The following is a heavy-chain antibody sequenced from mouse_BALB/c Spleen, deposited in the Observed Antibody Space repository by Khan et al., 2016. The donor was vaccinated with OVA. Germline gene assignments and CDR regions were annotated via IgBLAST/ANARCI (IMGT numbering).Heavy chain of an antibody. V-gene: IGHV5-17*02. CDR2: ISGDSSTI. CDR1: GFTFSSYG. CDR3: VTSYYYGYYFDY. D-gene: IGHD1-1*01. Sequence: EVELVESGGGLVQPGGSRKLSCAASGFTFSSYGMHWVRQAPEKGLEWVAYISGDSSTIYYADTVKGRFTISRDNTKNTLFLQMTSLMSEDTAMDYCVTSYYYGYYFDYWGPGTTLTVSS. J-gene: IGHJ2*01.